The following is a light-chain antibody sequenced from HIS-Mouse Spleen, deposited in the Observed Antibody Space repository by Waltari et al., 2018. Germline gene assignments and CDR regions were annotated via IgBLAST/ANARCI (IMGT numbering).Light chain of an antibody. V-gene: IGKV3-15*01. Sequence: EIVMTQSPATLSVSPGERATLSCRASQSVSSNLAWYQQNPGQAPRLRIYGASTRATGIPARFSGSGSGTEFTLTISSLQSEDFAVYYCQQYNNWPWTFGQGTKVEIK. CDR1: QSVSSN. CDR2: GAS. J-gene: IGKJ1*01. CDR3: QQYNNWPWT.